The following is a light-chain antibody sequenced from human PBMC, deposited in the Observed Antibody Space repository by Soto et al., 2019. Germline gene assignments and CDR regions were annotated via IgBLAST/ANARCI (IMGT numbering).Light chain of an antibody. J-gene: IGLJ2*01. CDR1: SSDVGSYNL. Sequence: QSALTQPASVSGSPGQSITISCTGTSSDVGSYNLVSWYQQHPGKAPKLMIYEVSKRPSGVSNRFSGSKSGNTASLTISWLQAEDEAGYYCCPYSGSNTLVFGGGTKVTVL. CDR2: EVS. V-gene: IGLV2-23*02. CDR3: CPYSGSNTLV.